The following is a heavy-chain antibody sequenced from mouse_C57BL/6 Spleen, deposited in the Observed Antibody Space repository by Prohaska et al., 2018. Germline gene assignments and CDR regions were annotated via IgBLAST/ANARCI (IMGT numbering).Heavy chain of an antibody. CDR2: IYPGDGDT. Sequence: QVQLQQSGAELVKPGASVKISCKASGYAFSSYWMNWVKQRPGKGLEWIGQIYPGDGDTKYNGKFKGKATLTADKSSSTAYMQLSSLTSEDSAVYFCARGGYYGSSSEDWGQGTTLTVSS. D-gene: IGHD1-1*01. J-gene: IGHJ2*01. CDR1: GYAFSSYW. V-gene: IGHV1-80*01. CDR3: ARGGYYGSSSED.